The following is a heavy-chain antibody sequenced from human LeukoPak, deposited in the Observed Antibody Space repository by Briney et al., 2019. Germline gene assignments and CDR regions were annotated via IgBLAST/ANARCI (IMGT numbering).Heavy chain of an antibody. Sequence: GGSLRLSCAASGFTFSSYAMSWVRQAPGKGLEWVSAISGSGGSTYYADSVKGRFTISRDNSKNTLYLQMNSLRAEDTAAYYCAKCGDSSGYLLWFDPWGQGTLVTVSS. CDR1: GFTFSSYA. J-gene: IGHJ5*02. V-gene: IGHV3-23*01. CDR2: ISGSGGST. CDR3: AKCGDSSGYLLWFDP. D-gene: IGHD3-22*01.